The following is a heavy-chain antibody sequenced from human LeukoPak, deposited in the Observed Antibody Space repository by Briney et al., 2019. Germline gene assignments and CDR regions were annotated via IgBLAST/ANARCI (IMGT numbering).Heavy chain of an antibody. J-gene: IGHJ4*02. D-gene: IGHD6-6*01. CDR2: IYPGDADT. CDR3: ASKYSRSSSLVDY. V-gene: IGHV5-51*01. Sequence: TGESLKISCQGSGYSFITYWIGWVRQMPGKGLEWMGIIYPGDADTRYSTSFQGQVTISADKSINTAYLQWSSLKASDTAMYYCASKYSRSSSLVDYWGQGTLVTVSS. CDR1: GYSFITYW.